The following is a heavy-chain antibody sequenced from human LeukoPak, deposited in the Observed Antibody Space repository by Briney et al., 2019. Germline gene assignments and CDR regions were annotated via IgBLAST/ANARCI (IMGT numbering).Heavy chain of an antibody. CDR1: GFTFTYYG. Sequence: GGSLRLSCAASGFTFTYYGMHWVRQPPGKGLEWVAFIRYDGSNKYYADSVKGRFTISRDNSKNTLYLQMNSLRAEDTAVYYCAKDMQTWPRFPDYWGQGTLVTVSS. D-gene: IGHD5-12*01. V-gene: IGHV3-30*02. J-gene: IGHJ4*02. CDR3: AKDMQTWPRFPDY. CDR2: IRYDGSNK.